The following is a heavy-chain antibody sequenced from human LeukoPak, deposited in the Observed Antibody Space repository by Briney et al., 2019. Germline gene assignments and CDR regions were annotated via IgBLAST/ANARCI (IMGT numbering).Heavy chain of an antibody. Sequence: SETLSLTCTVSGGSISSYYWSWIRQPPGRGLEWIGYMYYGGSTNHNPSLKSRVTISVDTSKNQFSLTLSSVTAADSAVYYCATTDNNNWYFFDYWGQGTLVTVSS. D-gene: IGHD1-1*01. J-gene: IGHJ4*02. CDR1: GGSISSYY. V-gene: IGHV4-59*01. CDR2: MYYGGST. CDR3: ATTDNNNWYFFDY.